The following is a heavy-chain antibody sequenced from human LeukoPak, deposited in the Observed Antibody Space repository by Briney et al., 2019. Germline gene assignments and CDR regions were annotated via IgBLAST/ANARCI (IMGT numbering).Heavy chain of an antibody. Sequence: GGSLRLSSAASGFTVSSNYMNWVRQAPGKGLEWVSMIYPNGNTFYTDSVKGRFTISRDNSKNTLDLQMSSLRAEDTAVYYCARRGHGYGSPFDYWGQGTLVTVSS. V-gene: IGHV3-66*04. CDR2: IYPNGNT. CDR3: ARRGHGYGSPFDY. D-gene: IGHD5-18*01. J-gene: IGHJ4*02. CDR1: GFTVSSNY.